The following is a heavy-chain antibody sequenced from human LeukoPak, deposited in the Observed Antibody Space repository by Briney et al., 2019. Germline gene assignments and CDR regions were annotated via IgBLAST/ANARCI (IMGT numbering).Heavy chain of an antibody. V-gene: IGHV1-24*01. D-gene: IGHD2-15*01. J-gene: IGHJ6*03. Sequence: ASVKVSCKVSGYTLTELSMHWVRQAPGKGLEWMGGFDPEDGETIYAQKFQGRVTMTEDTSTDTAYMELSSLRSEDTAVYYCATYSSGGYYYYMDVWGKGTTVTVSS. CDR2: FDPEDGET. CDR1: GYTLTELS. CDR3: ATYSSGGYYYYMDV.